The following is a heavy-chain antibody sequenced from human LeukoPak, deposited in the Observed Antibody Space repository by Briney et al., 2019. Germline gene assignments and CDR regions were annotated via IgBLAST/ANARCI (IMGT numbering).Heavy chain of an antibody. CDR3: AKDDGVVYYYMDV. Sequence: GGSLRLSCAASGFTFSSYWMSWVRQAPGKGLEWVANIKQDGSEKYYVDSVKGRFTISRDNSKNTLYLQMNSLRAEDTAVYYCAKDDGVVYYYMDVWGKGTTVTISS. CDR1: GFTFSSYW. J-gene: IGHJ6*03. D-gene: IGHD4-17*01. CDR2: IKQDGSEK. V-gene: IGHV3-7*03.